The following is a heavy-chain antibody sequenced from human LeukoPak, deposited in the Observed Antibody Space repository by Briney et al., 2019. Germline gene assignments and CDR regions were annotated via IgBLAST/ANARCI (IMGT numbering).Heavy chain of an antibody. V-gene: IGHV4-59*01. CDR3: ARGIAAAGYYYYYMDV. CDR1: GGSISSYY. D-gene: IGHD6-13*01. CDR2: IYYSGST. J-gene: IGHJ6*03. Sequence: SETLSLTCTVSGGSISSYYWSWIRQPPGKGLEWIGYIYYSGSTNYNPSLKSRVTISVDTSKNQFSLKLSSVTAADTAVYYCARGIAAAGYYYYYMDVWGKGTTVTVSS.